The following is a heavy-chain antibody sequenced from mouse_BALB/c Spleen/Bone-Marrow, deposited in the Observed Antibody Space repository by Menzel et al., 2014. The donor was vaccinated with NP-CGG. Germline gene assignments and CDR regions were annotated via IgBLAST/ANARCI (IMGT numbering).Heavy chain of an antibody. CDR1: GYTFXSYW. Sequence: QVQLQQSGAELVRPGASVNLSCKASGYTFXSYWMNWVMQRPEQGLEWIGRIDPYDSEAQYNQRFKDKAILTVDKSSSTAYMQLISLTSEDSAVYYCARSGSNFGRFFDVWGAGTTVTVSS. CDR3: ARSGSNFGRFFDV. V-gene: IGHV1-74*01. CDR2: IDPYDSEA. J-gene: IGHJ1*01. D-gene: IGHD2-5*01.